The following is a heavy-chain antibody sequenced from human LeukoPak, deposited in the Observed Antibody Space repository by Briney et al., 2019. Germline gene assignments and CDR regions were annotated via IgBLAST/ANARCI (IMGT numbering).Heavy chain of an antibody. CDR3: AKDGRDRPVATSDY. J-gene: IGHJ4*02. D-gene: IGHD5-12*01. V-gene: IGHV3-74*01. Sequence: PGGSLRLSCAASGFTFSSYWMHWVRQAPGKGLVWVSRINSDGSSTSYADSVKGRFTISRDNSKYTLSLQMNSLRTEDTAVYYCAKDGRDRPVATSDYWGQGTLVTVSS. CDR1: GFTFSSYW. CDR2: INSDGSST.